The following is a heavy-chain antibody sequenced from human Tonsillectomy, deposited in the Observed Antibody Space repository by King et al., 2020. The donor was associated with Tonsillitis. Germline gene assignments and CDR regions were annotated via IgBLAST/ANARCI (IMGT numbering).Heavy chain of an antibody. Sequence: VQLVESGGGLVKPGGSLRLSCAASGFTFSDYYMSWIRQAPGKGLEWVPHIGNSGTYTNYADSVKGRFTISRDNAKNSVYLQMNSLRAEDTAVYYCARDISNHGFDYWGQGTLVTVSS. CDR3: ARDISNHGFDY. D-gene: IGHD1-14*01. CDR1: GFTFSDYY. V-gene: IGHV3-11*05. CDR2: IGNSGTYT. J-gene: IGHJ4*02.